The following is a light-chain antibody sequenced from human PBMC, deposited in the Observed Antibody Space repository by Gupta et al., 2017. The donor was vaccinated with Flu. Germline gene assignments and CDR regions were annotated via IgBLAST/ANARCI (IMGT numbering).Light chain of an antibody. CDR2: GAS. Sequence: SVSPGERATLSCRASQSISGNLAWYQKRPGQAPRLLIYGASTRATDIPARFSGSGSGTEFNLTISSLQSEEFAVYYCLQYHHWHQRAPWTFGQGTKVDIK. CDR1: QSISGN. CDR3: LQYHHWHQRAPWT. J-gene: IGKJ1*01. V-gene: IGKV3-15*01.